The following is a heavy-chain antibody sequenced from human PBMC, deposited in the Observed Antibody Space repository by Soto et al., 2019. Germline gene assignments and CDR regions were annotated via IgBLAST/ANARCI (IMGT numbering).Heavy chain of an antibody. J-gene: IGHJ4*02. CDR3: ARGPSYSDSYFDY. CDR1: GFTFSDYA. D-gene: IGHD4-17*01. CDR2: VSHDGRNT. Sequence: GGSLRLSCAASGFTFSDYAMHWVRQAPGKGLEWVAVVSHDGRNTHYADSVKGRFTISRDNSKNTVYLQMNSLRLEDTAVYYCARGPSYSDSYFDYWGQGTLVTVSS. V-gene: IGHV3-30*03.